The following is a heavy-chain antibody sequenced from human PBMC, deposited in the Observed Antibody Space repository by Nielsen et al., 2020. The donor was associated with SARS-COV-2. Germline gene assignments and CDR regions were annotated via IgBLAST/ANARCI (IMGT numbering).Heavy chain of an antibody. Sequence: SETLSLTCTVSGGSISSYYWSWIRQPPGKGLEWIGYIYYSGSTNYNPSLKSRVTISVDTSKNQFSLKLSSVTAADTAVYYCARDILTGYGIDYWGQGTLVTVSS. V-gene: IGHV4-59*12. D-gene: IGHD3-9*01. CDR1: GGSISSYY. CDR3: ARDILTGYGIDY. CDR2: IYYSGST. J-gene: IGHJ4*02.